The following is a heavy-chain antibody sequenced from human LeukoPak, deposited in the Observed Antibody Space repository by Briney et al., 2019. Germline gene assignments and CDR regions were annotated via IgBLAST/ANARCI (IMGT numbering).Heavy chain of an antibody. CDR2: ISHSGGTT. CDR3: ARDTYGGANY. Sequence: GGSLRLSCAASGFTFSSYAMSWVRQAPGKGPEWVSAISHSGGTTYYADSVKGRFTISRDTSKNTLYLQMNSLRPEDTAVYYCARDTYGGANYWGQGTLVTVSS. J-gene: IGHJ4*02. D-gene: IGHD4-23*01. V-gene: IGHV3-23*01. CDR1: GFTFSSYA.